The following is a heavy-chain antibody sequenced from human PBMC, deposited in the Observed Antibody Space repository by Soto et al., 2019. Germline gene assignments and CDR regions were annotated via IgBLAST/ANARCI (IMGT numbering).Heavy chain of an antibody. CDR3: ARGSRGLRLGELTFDI. CDR1: GGSISCGDYY. D-gene: IGHD3-16*01. CDR2: IYYSGST. J-gene: IGHJ3*02. Sequence: QVQLQESGPGLVKPSQTLSLTCTVSGGSISCGDYYWSWIRQPPGKGLEWIGYIYYSGSTYYNPSLKSRVTISVDTSKNQFSLKLSSVTAADTAVYYCARGSRGLRLGELTFDIWGQGTMVTVSS. V-gene: IGHV4-30-4*01.